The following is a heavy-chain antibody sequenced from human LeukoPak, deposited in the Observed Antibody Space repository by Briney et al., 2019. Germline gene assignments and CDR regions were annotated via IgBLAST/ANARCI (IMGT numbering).Heavy chain of an antibody. J-gene: IGHJ4*02. CDR3: AKLRDSSSWPLDY. Sequence: PGESLKISCKGSGYSCTSYWIGWVRQMSGKGVEWMGIIYPGDSDTRYSPSFQGRVTISADKSISTAYLQWSSLKASDTAMYYCAKLRDSSSWPLDYWGQGTLVTVSS. D-gene: IGHD6-13*01. CDR2: IYPGDSDT. CDR1: GYSCTSYW. V-gene: IGHV5-51*01.